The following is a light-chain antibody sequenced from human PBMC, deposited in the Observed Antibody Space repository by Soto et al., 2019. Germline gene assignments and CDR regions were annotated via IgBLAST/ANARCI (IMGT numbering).Light chain of an antibody. Sequence: QSVLTQPASVSGTPGQSITISCTGSNSDVGIYDFVPWYQHHPGRAPKLIVSEVSHRPSGVSNRFSGSKSGNTASLTISGLQSEDEADYYCISYTSDDVRDVFGTGTKVTVL. J-gene: IGLJ1*01. CDR2: EVS. CDR3: ISYTSDDVRDV. V-gene: IGLV2-14*01. CDR1: NSDVGIYDF.